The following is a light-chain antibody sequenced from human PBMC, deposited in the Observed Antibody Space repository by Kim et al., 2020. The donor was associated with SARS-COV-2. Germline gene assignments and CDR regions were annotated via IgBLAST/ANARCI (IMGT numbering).Light chain of an antibody. Sequence: EIVMTQSLATLSVSPGERATLSCRASQSVSSNLAWYQQKPGQAPRLLIYGASTRATGIPARFSGSGSGTEFTLTISSLQSEDFAIYYCQQYNYWPRRTFGQGTKLEI. CDR1: QSVSSN. J-gene: IGKJ2*01. CDR3: QQYNYWPRRT. CDR2: GAS. V-gene: IGKV3-15*01.